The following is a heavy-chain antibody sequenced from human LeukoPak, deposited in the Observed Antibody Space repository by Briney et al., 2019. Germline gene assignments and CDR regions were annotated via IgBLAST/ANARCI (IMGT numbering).Heavy chain of an antibody. J-gene: IGHJ6*02. D-gene: IGHD2-2*01. CDR3: ARDTVVVPAADPLNYYYYGMDV. CDR2: IYYSGST. V-gene: IGHV4-31*03. CDR1: GGSISSGGYY. Sequence: SQTLSLTCTVSGGSISSGGYYWSWIRQHPGKGLEWIGYIYYSGSTYYNPSLKSRVTISVDTSKNQFSLKLSSVTAADTAVYYCARDTVVVPAADPLNYYYYGMDVWGQGTTVTVSS.